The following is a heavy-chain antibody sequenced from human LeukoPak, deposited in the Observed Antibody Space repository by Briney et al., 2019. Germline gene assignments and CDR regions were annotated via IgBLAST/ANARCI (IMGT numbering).Heavy chain of an antibody. CDR3: ARGLLDFDY. J-gene: IGHJ4*02. CDR2: IYYSGST. D-gene: IGHD2-15*01. Sequence: SETLSLTCTVSGGSISSYYWSWIRQPPGKGLEWIGYIYYSGSTNYNPSLKSRVTISVDTSKNQFSLKLSSVTAADTAVHYCARGLLDFDYWGQGTLVTVSS. V-gene: IGHV4-59*01. CDR1: GGSISSYY.